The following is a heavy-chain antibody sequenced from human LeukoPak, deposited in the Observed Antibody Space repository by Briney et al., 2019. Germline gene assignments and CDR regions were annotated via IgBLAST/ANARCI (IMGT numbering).Heavy chain of an antibody. J-gene: IGHJ4*02. Sequence: GASVKVSCKASGYTFTSYDINWVRQATGQGLEWMGWMNPNSGNTGYAQKFQGRVTMTRNTSISTAYMELSSLISEHTAVYYCARGSRYSSSSPGDYWGQGTLVTVSS. CDR3: ARGSRYSSSSPGDY. V-gene: IGHV1-8*01. CDR1: GYTFTSYD. D-gene: IGHD6-6*01. CDR2: MNPNSGNT.